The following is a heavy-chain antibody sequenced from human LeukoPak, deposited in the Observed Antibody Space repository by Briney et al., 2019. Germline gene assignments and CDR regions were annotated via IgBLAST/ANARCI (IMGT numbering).Heavy chain of an antibody. CDR1: GGSFSNYY. CDR2: IYADGRT. J-gene: IGHJ4*02. D-gene: IGHD3-16*01. V-gene: IGHV4-4*07. Sequence: SETLSLTCALSGGSFSNYYWSWIRQPAGKGLEWIGRIYADGRTDYNPSLKSRVTVSADTSKNHFSLRLNSVTAADTAVYYCARENWGFFDYWGQGTLVTVSS. CDR3: ARENWGFFDY.